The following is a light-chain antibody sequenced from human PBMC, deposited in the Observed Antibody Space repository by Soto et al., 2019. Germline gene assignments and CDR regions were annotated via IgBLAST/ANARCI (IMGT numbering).Light chain of an antibody. CDR2: QDS. V-gene: IGLV3-1*01. Sequence: SYELTQPPSVSVSPGQTASITCSGDKLGDKYACWYQQKPGQSPVLVIYQDSKRPSGIPERFSGSNSGNTATLTISGTQAMDEDDYYCRAWDSSSVVFGGGTRLTVL. J-gene: IGLJ2*01. CDR1: KLGDKY. CDR3: RAWDSSSVV.